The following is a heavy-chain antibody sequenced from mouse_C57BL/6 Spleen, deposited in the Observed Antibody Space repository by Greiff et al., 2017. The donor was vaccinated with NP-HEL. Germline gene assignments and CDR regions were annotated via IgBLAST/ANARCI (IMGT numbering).Heavy chain of an antibody. CDR1: GYTFTSYW. D-gene: IGHD4-1*01. Sequence: VQLQQPGAELVMPGASVKLSCKASGYTFTSYWMHWVKQRPGQGLEWIGEIDPSDSYTNYNQKFKGKSTLTVDKSSSTAYMQLSSLTSEDSAVYYCARMETGTDAMDYWGQGTSVTVSS. CDR3: ARMETGTDAMDY. CDR2: IDPSDSYT. V-gene: IGHV1-69*01. J-gene: IGHJ4*01.